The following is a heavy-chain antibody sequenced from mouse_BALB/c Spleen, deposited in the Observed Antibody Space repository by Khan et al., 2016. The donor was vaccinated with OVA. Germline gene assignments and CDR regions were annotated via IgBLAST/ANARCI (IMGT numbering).Heavy chain of an antibody. CDR1: GYSITTDYA. V-gene: IGHV3-2*02. J-gene: IGHJ2*01. CDR2: ISYSGNT. Sequence: QLEESGPGLVKPSQSLSLTCTVTGYSITTDYAWNWLRQFPGNKLEWMGFISYSGNTKYNPSLKSRISITRDTSKNQFFLQLKSVTTEDTARYDCARVYGGDFDYWGQGTTLTVSS. D-gene: IGHD1-1*01. CDR3: ARVYGGDFDY.